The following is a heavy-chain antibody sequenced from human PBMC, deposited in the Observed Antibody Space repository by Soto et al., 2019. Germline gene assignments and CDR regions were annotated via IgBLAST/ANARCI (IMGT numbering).Heavy chain of an antibody. J-gene: IGHJ4*02. D-gene: IGHD6-19*01. V-gene: IGHV3-74*01. CDR2: INDDGSTT. CDR3: ARGGFMQWLLDH. Sequence: EVQLVESGGGLVQPGGSLRLSCAASGFTFNNYWIHWVRQVPGKGLVWVSRINDDGSTTNYADSVKGRFTISRDNANNTVYLQMNSLRAEDAAVYYCARGGFMQWLLDHWGQGTLVTVSS. CDR1: GFTFNNYW.